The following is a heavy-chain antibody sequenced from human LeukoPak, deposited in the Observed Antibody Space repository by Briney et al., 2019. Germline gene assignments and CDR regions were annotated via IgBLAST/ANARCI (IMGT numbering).Heavy chain of an antibody. CDR1: GGSFGNYY. Sequence: SETLSLTCTVSGGSFGNYYWSWIRQPPGKGLELIGYIYDSGTTNYNPSLKSRVTISVDTATNQFSLKLRSVTAADTAVYYCARDFSAAFDIWGQGTMVTVSS. CDR2: IYDSGTT. CDR3: ARDFSAAFDI. V-gene: IGHV4-59*01. D-gene: IGHD2/OR15-2a*01. J-gene: IGHJ3*02.